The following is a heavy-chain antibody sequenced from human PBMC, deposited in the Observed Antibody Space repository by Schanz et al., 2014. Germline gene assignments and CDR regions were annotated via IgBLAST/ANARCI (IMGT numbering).Heavy chain of an antibody. CDR2: IWYDGSNK. D-gene: IGHD6-13*01. CDR1: GFAFSSYG. V-gene: IGHV3-30*02. J-gene: IGHJ4*02. CDR3: AKGIYTSSWSFDY. Sequence: VQLVESGGDLVQPGGSLRLSCAASGFAFSSYGMHWVRQAPGKGLEWVAFIWYDGSNKYYADSVKGRFTISRDNSLNTLYLQMNSLRAEDTAVYYCAKGIYTSSWSFDYWGQGTLITVSS.